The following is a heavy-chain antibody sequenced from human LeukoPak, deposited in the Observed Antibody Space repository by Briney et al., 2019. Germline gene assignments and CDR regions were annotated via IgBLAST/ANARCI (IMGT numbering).Heavy chain of an antibody. D-gene: IGHD6-25*01. CDR2: IKQDGSLE. CDR1: GFTFSSCW. CDR3: ATSSGSSY. J-gene: IGHJ4*02. Sequence: GGSLRLSCAASGFTFSSCWMAWFRQAPGKGLEWVAHIKQDGSLEYYVDSVKGRFTISRDNVKNSLYLQMNSLRAEDTAVYYCATSSGSSYWGQGTLVTVSS. V-gene: IGHV3-7*01.